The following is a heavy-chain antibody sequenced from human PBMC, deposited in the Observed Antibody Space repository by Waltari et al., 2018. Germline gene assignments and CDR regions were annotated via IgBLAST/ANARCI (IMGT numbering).Heavy chain of an antibody. Sequence: QVQLVQSGSEVKKPGASVKVSCKASGYDFDDYSIVWLRQAPGQGLGWMGLVSSLQTNTRYAKNFQDRGIMTTDASTTTAYMEVRGLRSDDTAVYYCARSRYNFDSTGPYPHWGQGTVVTVSS. CDR3: ARSRYNFDSTGPYPH. CDR2: VSSLQTNT. CDR1: GYDFDDYS. D-gene: IGHD3-22*01. V-gene: IGHV1-18*01. J-gene: IGHJ4*02.